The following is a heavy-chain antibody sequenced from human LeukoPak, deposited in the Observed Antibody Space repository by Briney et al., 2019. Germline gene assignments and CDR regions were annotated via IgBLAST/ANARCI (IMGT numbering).Heavy chain of an antibody. D-gene: IGHD3-9*01. CDR1: GFTFSDYA. CDR2: ITDSGDST. J-gene: IGHJ4*02. CDR3: AKAQYYDILTGYSSFDY. Sequence: GGSLRLSCAASGFTFSDYAMNWVRQAPGKEMEWVSSITDSGDSTYHLDSVRGRFSISRDNSKNTLYLQMNSLRAEDTAVYYCAKAQYYDILTGYSSFDYWGQGTLVTVSS. V-gene: IGHV3-23*01.